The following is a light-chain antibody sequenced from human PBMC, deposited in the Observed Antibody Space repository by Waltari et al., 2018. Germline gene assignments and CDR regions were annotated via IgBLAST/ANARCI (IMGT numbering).Light chain of an antibody. CDR3: SSYTSSSTWV. CDR2: EVS. CDR1: SSDVGSYTR. J-gene: IGLJ1*01. Sequence: QSALTQPPPVSGSPGQSVTIPCTGTSSDVGSYTRVFWYQQPPDTAPKLIIYEVSDRPSGVPDRFSGSKSANTAFLTISGLQAEDEADYFCSSYTSSSTWVFGTGTKVTVL. V-gene: IGLV2-18*02.